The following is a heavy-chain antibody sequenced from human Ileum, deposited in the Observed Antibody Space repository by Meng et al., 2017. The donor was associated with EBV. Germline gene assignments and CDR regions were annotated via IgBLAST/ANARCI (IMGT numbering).Heavy chain of an antibody. CDR2: MSYTGST. V-gene: IGHV4-61*08. CDR3: ARERGGGDRGIQ. Sequence: REEGPGQVKPSVHLSLPCSLSNGSVSSYGYSWTWIRQHPGKGLEWIGYMSYTGSTNYKSTLKSRVTISVDKSKNQFSLKLSSVTAADTAVYYCARERGGGDRGIQWGQGTLVTVSS. J-gene: IGHJ4*02. D-gene: IGHD2-21*02. CDR1: NGSVSSYGYS.